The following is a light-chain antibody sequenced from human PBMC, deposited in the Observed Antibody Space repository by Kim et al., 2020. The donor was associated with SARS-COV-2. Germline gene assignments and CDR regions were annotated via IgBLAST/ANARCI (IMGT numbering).Light chain of an antibody. CDR2: LNSDGSH. Sequence: QLVLTQSPSASASVGTSVKLTCTLSSGHSSYAIAWHQQQPEKGPRYLMKLNSDGSHTKGDGIPDRFSGSSSGAERYLTISGLQSDDEADYYCQTWATAKGVFGGGTQLTVL. V-gene: IGLV4-69*01. CDR1: SGHSSYA. CDR3: QTWATAKGV. J-gene: IGLJ2*01.